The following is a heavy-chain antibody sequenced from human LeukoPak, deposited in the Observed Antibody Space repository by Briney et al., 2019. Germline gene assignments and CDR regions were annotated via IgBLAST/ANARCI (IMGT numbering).Heavy chain of an antibody. D-gene: IGHD2-15*01. J-gene: IGHJ4*02. CDR1: GGSISSSSYY. Sequence: SETLSLTCTVSGGSISSSSYYWGWIRQPPGKGLEWIGYIYYSGSTNYNPSLKSRVTISVDTSKNQFSLKLSSVTTADTAVYYCARQFTPADYCSLDYWGQGTLVTVSS. CDR3: ARQFTPADYCSLDY. V-gene: IGHV4-61*05. CDR2: IYYSGST.